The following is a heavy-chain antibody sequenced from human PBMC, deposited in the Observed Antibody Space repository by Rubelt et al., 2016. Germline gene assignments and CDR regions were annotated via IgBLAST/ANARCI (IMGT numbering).Heavy chain of an antibody. D-gene: IGHD5-18*01. CDR1: GDPFTNYA. V-gene: IGHV1-3*01. Sequence: QVQLVQSGAEVKKPGASVKVSCKASGDPFTNYAIHWVRQAPGQRLEWMGFINVGIGNTRYSQNYQGRGTITRDTSASTVYMELSSLTSEDSAVYYCVRDRYSKATLWFWGQGTLVAVSS. CDR2: INVGIGNT. J-gene: IGHJ4*02. CDR3: VRDRYSKATLWF.